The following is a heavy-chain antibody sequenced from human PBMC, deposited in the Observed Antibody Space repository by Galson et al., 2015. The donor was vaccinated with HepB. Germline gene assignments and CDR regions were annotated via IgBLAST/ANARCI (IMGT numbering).Heavy chain of an antibody. CDR2: IIPVIDVT. Sequence: SVKVSCKASEDTFSNSAINWVRQAPGQGPEWMAEIIPVIDVTKHAQKFQGRLTLTADKSTNTAYMELSSLTSDDTAIYYCARRRSSGSYYPLDFWGQGTLVTVSS. CDR1: EDTFSNSA. V-gene: IGHV1-69*10. J-gene: IGHJ4*02. D-gene: IGHD3-10*01. CDR3: ARRRSSGSYYPLDF.